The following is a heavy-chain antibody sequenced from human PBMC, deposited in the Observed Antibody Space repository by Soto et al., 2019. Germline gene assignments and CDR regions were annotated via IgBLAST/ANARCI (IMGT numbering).Heavy chain of an antibody. J-gene: IGHJ6*02. Sequence: PSETLSLTCAISGDSVSSNSAAWNWIRQSPSRGLEWLGRTYYRSKWYNDYAVSVKSRITINPDTSKNQFSLQLNSVTPEDTAVYYCARSTPIQLGGYYYDYGIDVWGQGTTAPVSS. CDR3: ARSTPIQLGGYYYDYGIDV. D-gene: IGHD1-1*01. V-gene: IGHV6-1*01. CDR2: TYYRSKWYN. CDR1: GDSVSSNSAA.